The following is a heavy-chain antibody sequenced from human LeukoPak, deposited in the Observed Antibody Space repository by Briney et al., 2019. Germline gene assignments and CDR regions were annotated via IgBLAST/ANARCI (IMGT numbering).Heavy chain of an antibody. Sequence: ASVKVSCKASGYTFTSFYMHWVRQAPGQGLEWMGIFNPSGSSTTYAQKFQGRVTMTRDTSTSTAYMELRSLRSDDTAVYYCAREMYGDWGSDYWGQGTLVTVSS. CDR2: FNPSGSST. V-gene: IGHV1-46*01. J-gene: IGHJ4*02. CDR1: GYTFTSFY. D-gene: IGHD2-21*01. CDR3: AREMYGDWGSDY.